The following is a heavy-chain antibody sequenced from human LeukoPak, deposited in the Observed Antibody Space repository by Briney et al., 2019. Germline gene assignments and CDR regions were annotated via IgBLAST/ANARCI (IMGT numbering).Heavy chain of an antibody. CDR2: INWNGGST. CDR1: GFTFDEYG. J-gene: IGHJ6*03. CDR3: ARVYYYYYMDV. Sequence: GGSLRLSCAASGFTFDEYGMSWVRQAPGKGLEWVSGINWNGGSTGYADSVKGRFTISRDNAKNSLYLQMNSLRAEDTALYYCARVYYYYYMDVWGKGTTVTISS. V-gene: IGHV3-20*04.